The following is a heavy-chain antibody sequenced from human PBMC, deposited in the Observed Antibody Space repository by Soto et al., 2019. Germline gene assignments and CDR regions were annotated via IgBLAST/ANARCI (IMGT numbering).Heavy chain of an antibody. CDR3: ARETVGSVTTYPHY. J-gene: IGHJ4*02. V-gene: IGHV4-39*02. CDR2: IYYSGST. Sequence: QLQLQESGPGLVKPSETLSLTCTVSGGSISSSNYYWGWIRQPPGKGLEWIGSIYYSGSTYYNPSLKSRVTISVDRSKSHVSLKLSSVTAADTAVYYCARETVGSVTTYPHYCGQGTLVTVCS. D-gene: IGHD4-17*01. CDR1: GGSISSSNYY.